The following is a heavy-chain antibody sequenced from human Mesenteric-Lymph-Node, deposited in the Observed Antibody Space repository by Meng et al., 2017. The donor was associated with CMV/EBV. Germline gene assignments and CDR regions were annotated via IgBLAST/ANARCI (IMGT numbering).Heavy chain of an antibody. V-gene: IGHV4-39*01. CDR3: ARPFPSWQSPRLDPFGA. J-gene: IGHJ5*02. D-gene: IGHD6-19*01. CDR1: GDSSSSFYY. Sequence: QPRESGPGQVKPSEPLALTCTVSGDSSSSFYYWGWIRQPPGRGLEWIGSVHYTGSTYYSPSLKSRVTVSVDTSKNQFSLRLTSVTAADTAVYYCARPFPSWQSPRLDPFGAWGQGTLVTVSS. CDR2: VHYTGST.